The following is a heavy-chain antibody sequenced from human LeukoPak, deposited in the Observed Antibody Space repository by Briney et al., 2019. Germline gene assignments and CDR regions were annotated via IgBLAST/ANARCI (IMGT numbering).Heavy chain of an antibody. D-gene: IGHD6-6*01. CDR3: ATSYSSSSGPFDS. J-gene: IGHJ4*02. Sequence: GGSLRLSCAASRFTFKDYAMNWVCQAPGKGLEWVSTISGSGTGTYYADSVKGRFTISRDNSRNTLHLQMDSLRADDTAVYYCATSYSSSSGPFDSWGQGTLVTVSS. CDR2: ISGSGTGT. V-gene: IGHV3-23*01. CDR1: RFTFKDYA.